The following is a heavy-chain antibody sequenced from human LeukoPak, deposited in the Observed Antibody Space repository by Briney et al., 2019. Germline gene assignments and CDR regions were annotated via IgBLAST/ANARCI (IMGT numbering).Heavy chain of an antibody. CDR1: GDSITSSTYA. D-gene: IGHD2-15*01. Sequence: SGTLSLTCAVSGDSITSSTYAWGWIRQPPGKGLEWIGNIDYSGTTYSRPSLKSRVTISVDRTKNHLSLQLTSVTAADTAVYYCLGVVVTGSGGPSDKDFWGPGALVTVSS. J-gene: IGHJ4*02. CDR3: LGVVVTGSGGPSDKDF. V-gene: IGHV4-39*02. CDR2: IDYSGTT.